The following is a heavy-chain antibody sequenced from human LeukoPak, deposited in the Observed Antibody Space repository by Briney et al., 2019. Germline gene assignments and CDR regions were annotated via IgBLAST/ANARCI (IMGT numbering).Heavy chain of an antibody. CDR1: GFTFSSYA. D-gene: IGHD3-22*01. CDR2: ISGSGGST. CDR3: AKDHYYDSSGYYGSPYYFDY. Sequence: GGSLRLSCAASGFTFSSYAMSWVRQAPGKGLEWVSAISGSGGSTYYADSVKGRFTISRDNSKNTLYLQMNNLRAEDTAVYYCAKDHYYDSSGYYGSPYYFDYWGQGTLVTVSS. V-gene: IGHV3-23*01. J-gene: IGHJ4*02.